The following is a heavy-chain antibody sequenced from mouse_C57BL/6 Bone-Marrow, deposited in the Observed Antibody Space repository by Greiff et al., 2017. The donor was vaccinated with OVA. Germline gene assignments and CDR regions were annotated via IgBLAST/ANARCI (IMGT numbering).Heavy chain of an antibody. D-gene: IGHD1-1*01. V-gene: IGHV14-3*01. CDR1: GFNIKNTY. CDR3: ATYYCGSSYWFAD. Sequence: VQLQQSVAELVRPGASVKLSCTASGFNIKNTYMHWVKQRPEQGLEWIGRIDPANGNTKYAPKFQGKATITADTSSSTAYLQLSSLTSEDTAIYYCATYYCGSSYWFADWGKGTLVTVSA. J-gene: IGHJ3*01. CDR2: IDPANGNT.